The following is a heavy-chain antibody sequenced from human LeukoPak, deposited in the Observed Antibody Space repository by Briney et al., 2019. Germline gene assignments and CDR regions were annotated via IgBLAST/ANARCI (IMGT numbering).Heavy chain of an antibody. CDR2: ISSSSSTI. V-gene: IGHV3-48*04. D-gene: IGHD5-18*01. CDR1: GFTFSTYW. J-gene: IGHJ4*02. CDR3: ARDPRGITALVDYFDY. Sequence: GGSLRLSCAASGFTFSTYWMNWVRQAPGKGLEWVSYISSSSSTIYYADSVKGRFTISRDNAKNSLYLQMSSLRVEDTAMYYCARDPRGITALVDYFDYWGQGTLVTVSS.